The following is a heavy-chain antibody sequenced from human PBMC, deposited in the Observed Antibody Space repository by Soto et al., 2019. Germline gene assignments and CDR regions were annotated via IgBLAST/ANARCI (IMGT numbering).Heavy chain of an antibody. CDR1: GFIFNYYA. D-gene: IGHD2-21*02. CDR3: AKNSAVVLTAMDGMDV. V-gene: IGHV3-23*01. CDR2: ISHTSDNT. Sequence: PGGSLRLSCVASGFIFNYYAMSWVRQAPGKGLEWVSTISHTSDNTYYADSVKGRFTISRDNSRSTLHLQMNSLRSDDTALYYCAKNSAVVLTAMDGMDVWGQGTTVTVSS. J-gene: IGHJ6*02.